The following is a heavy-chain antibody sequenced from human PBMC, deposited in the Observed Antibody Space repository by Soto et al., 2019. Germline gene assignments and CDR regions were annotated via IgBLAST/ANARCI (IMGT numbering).Heavy chain of an antibody. V-gene: IGHV3-23*01. J-gene: IGHJ4*02. CDR1: GFTFSSYA. Sequence: EVQLLESGGGLVQPGGSLRLSCAASGFTFSSYAMSWVRQAPGKGLEWVSAISGSGGSTYDADYVKGRFTISRDNSKNTLYLQMNSLRAEDTAVYYFAKATPGYYSGYDSMVWYWGQGTLVTVSS. D-gene: IGHD5-12*01. CDR3: AKATPGYYSGYDSMVWY. CDR2: ISGSGGST.